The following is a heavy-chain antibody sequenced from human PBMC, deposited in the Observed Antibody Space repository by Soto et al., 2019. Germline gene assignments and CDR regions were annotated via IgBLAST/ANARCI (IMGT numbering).Heavy chain of an antibody. CDR2: IHYSGTT. CDR1: GGSISSGGYS. CDR3: TTGGDASKTGY. Sequence: SETLSLTCAVSGGSISSGGYSWSWIRQPPGKGLEWIGFIHYSGTTYYNPSLKSRVAISVDTSRNDFSLRLSSATAADTAVYYCTTGGDASKTGYRGQGTLVTVSS. J-gene: IGHJ4*02. V-gene: IGHV4-30-2*05. D-gene: IGHD1-1*01.